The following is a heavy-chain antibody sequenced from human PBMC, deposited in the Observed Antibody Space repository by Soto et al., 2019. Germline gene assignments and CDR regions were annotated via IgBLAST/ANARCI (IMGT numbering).Heavy chain of an antibody. CDR3: ARELYYGSGSYRAFDY. J-gene: IGHJ4*02. CDR1: GGSISSGDYY. V-gene: IGHV4-30-4*01. Sequence: PSETLSLTCSVSGGSISSGDYYWNWIRQPPGKGLEWIGEIYHSGSTNYNPSLKRRVTISVDKSKNQFSLKLSSVTAADTAVYYCARELYYGSGSYRAFDYWGQGTLVTVSS. CDR2: IYHSGST. D-gene: IGHD3-10*01.